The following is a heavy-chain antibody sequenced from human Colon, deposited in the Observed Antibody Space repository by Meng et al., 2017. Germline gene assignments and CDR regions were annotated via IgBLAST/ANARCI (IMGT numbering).Heavy chain of an antibody. D-gene: IGHD3-22*01. CDR1: GGAISGTIHS. V-gene: IGHV4-39*07. CDR2: IHYTGST. CDR3: AREYSSDNSGNYNWFDP. Sequence: VPGLVRPADPLSFTFTVSGGAISGTIHSGAWIRKPPGKALEWIGTIHYTGSTSYSPSLKSRITMSVDTSKNQFSLKLRSVTAADTAVYYCAREYSSDNSGNYNWFDPWGQGTLVTVSS. J-gene: IGHJ5*02.